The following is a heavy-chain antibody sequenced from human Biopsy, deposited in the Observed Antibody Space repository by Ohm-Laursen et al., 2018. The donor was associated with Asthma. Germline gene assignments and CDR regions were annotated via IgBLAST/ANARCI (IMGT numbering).Heavy chain of an antibody. Sequence: ASVKVSCKASGYSFTSDYIHWVRQAPGQRLEWMGWINAGNGNTKYSQKFQGRVTITRDTSASTAYMELSSLRSEDTAVYYCARPYYDSSGYYYENLSFDYWGQGTLVTVSS. CDR1: GYSFTSDY. CDR3: ARPYYDSSGYYYENLSFDY. J-gene: IGHJ4*02. V-gene: IGHV1-3*01. D-gene: IGHD3-22*01. CDR2: INAGNGNT.